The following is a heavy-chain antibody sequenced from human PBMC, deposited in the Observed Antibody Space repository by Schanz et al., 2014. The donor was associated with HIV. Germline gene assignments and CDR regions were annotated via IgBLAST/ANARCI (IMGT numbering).Heavy chain of an antibody. J-gene: IGHJ5*02. CDR2: INHGGYT. Sequence: QVQLQQWGAGLLKPSQTLSLTCAVYGGSFSGYSWTWIRQPPGKGLEWIGEINHGGYTNYNPSLRGGVSISENTSKNRSSRKLPSVTAADTAVYYCARGLVNCSGGSCYSGWFDPWGQGNLVTVSS. V-gene: IGHV4-34*01. CDR3: ARGLVNCSGGSCYSGWFDP. D-gene: IGHD2-15*01. CDR1: GGSFSGYS.